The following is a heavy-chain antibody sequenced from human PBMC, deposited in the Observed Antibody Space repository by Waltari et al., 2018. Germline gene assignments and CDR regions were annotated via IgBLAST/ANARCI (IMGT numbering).Heavy chain of an antibody. CDR3: ARSYTGITTDY. Sequence: QVQLQESGPGLVKPSETLSLTCTVSGGSISSYYWSWIRQPPGKGLEWIGYIYYSGSTSYNPSRKSRVTISVDTSKNQFSLKPSSVTAADTAGYYCARSYTGITTDYWGQGTLVTVSS. CDR2: IYYSGST. CDR1: GGSISSYY. J-gene: IGHJ4*02. V-gene: IGHV4-59*01. D-gene: IGHD1-1*01.